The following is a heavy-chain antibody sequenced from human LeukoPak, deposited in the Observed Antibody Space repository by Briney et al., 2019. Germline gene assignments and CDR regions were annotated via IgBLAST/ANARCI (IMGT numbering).Heavy chain of an antibody. CDR2: ISSSSSTI. D-gene: IGHD6-19*01. CDR3: ARELREQWLGHYYYGMDV. V-gene: IGHV3-48*01. J-gene: IGHJ6*02. Sequence: GGSLRLSCAASGFTFSSYSMNWVRQAPGKGLEWVSYISSSSSTIYYADSVKGRFTISRDNAKNSLYLQMNSLRAEDTAVYYCARELREQWLGHYYYGMDVWGQGTTVTVSS. CDR1: GFTFSSYS.